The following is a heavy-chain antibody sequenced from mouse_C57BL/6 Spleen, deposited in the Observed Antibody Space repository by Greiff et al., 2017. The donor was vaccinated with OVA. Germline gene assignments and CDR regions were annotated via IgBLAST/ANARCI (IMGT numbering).Heavy chain of an antibody. CDR1: GYTFTSYW. Sequence: QVQLQQPGAELVKPGASVKLSCKASGYTFTSYWMQWVKQRPGQGLEWIGEIDPSDSYTTYNQKFKGKATLTVDTSSSTAYMQLSSLPSEDSAVYYCARRGGDYWGQGTSVTVSS. CDR3: ARRGGDY. V-gene: IGHV1-50*01. J-gene: IGHJ4*01. CDR2: IDPSDSYT.